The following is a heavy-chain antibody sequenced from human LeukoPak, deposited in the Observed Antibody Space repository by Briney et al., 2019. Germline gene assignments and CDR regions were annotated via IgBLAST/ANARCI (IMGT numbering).Heavy chain of an antibody. Sequence: GGSLRLSCAASGFTFSSYGMHWVRQAPGKGLEWVAVISYDGGNKNYADSVKGRFTISRDNSKNTLYLQMDSVRVDDTALYSCTTFNMWGLGTMVTVSS. V-gene: IGHV3-30*03. CDR2: ISYDGGNK. CDR3: TTFNM. CDR1: GFTFSSYG. J-gene: IGHJ3*02.